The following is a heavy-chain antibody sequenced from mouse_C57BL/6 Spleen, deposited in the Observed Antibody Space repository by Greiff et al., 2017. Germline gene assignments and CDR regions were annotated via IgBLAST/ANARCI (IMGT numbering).Heavy chain of an antibody. Sequence: EVKLQESGTVLARPGASVRMSCKTSGYTFTSYWMHWVKQRPGQGLEWIGAIYPGNSDTSYNQKFKGKAKLTAVTSASTAYMGLSSLTNEDSAVYYCTRSITTVGNFDYWGQGTTLTVST. CDR2: IYPGNSDT. CDR1: GYTFTSYW. D-gene: IGHD1-1*01. CDR3: TRSITTVGNFDY. J-gene: IGHJ2*01. V-gene: IGHV1-5*01.